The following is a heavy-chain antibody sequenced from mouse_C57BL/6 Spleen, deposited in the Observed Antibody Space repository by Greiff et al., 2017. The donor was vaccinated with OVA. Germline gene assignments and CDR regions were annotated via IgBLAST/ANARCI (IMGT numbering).Heavy chain of an antibody. CDR2: INPNNGGT. D-gene: IGHD1-1*01. J-gene: IGHJ4*01. Sequence: VQLQQSGPELVKPGASVKIPCKASGYTFTDYNMDWVKQSHGKSLEWIGDINPNNGGTIYNQKFKGKATVTVDKSSSTAYMELRSLTSEDTAVYYCARSGSSSYYYAMDYWGQGTSVTVSS. V-gene: IGHV1-18*01. CDR3: ARSGSSSYYYAMDY. CDR1: GYTFTDYN.